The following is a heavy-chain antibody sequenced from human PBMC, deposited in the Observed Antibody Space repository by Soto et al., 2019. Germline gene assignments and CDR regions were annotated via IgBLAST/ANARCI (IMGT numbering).Heavy chain of an antibody. J-gene: IGHJ2*01. Sequence: QLVESGGGLVKPGGSLRLSCAASGFTFSSHSMKWVRQAPGKGLEWVSSVNTGSDYIYYADSVKGRFTISRDNAKNTLFLQMNSLRAEDTAVYYCARDPVVVPLYSSSIPNWYFDLWGRGTLVTVSS. CDR2: VNTGSDYI. V-gene: IGHV3-21*01. CDR1: GFTFSSHS. D-gene: IGHD2-2*01. CDR3: ARDPVVVPLYSSSIPNWYFDL.